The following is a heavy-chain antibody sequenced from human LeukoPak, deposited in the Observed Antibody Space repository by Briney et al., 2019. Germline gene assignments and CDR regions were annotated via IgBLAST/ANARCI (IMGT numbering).Heavy chain of an antibody. J-gene: IGHJ4*02. CDR3: AKANYYDSSGYLH. V-gene: IGHV3-23*01. CDR1: GFTFSSYA. D-gene: IGHD3-22*01. Sequence: PGGSLRLSCAASGFTFSSYAMSWVRQAPGKGLEWVSAISGSGGSTYYADSVKGRLTISRDNSKNTLYLQMNSLRAEDTAVYYCAKANYYDSSGYLHWGQGTLVTVSS. CDR2: ISGSGGST.